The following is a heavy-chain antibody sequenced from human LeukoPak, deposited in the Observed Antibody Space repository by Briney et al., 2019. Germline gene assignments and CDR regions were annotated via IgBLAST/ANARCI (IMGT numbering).Heavy chain of an antibody. D-gene: IGHD3-22*01. J-gene: IGHJ4*02. V-gene: IGHV4-59*01. CDR2: IYYSGST. CDR3: ARDYYDSSGYYFFYF. Sequence: SETLSLTCTVAGGSISGYYWSWIRQPPGKGLEWIGYIYYSGSTNYNPSLKSRVTISVDTSKNQFSLKLSSVTAADTAVYYCARDYYDSSGYYFFYFWGQGTLVTVSS. CDR1: GGSISGYY.